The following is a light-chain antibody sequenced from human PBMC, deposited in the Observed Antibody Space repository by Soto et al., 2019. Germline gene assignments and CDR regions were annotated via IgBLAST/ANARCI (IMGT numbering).Light chain of an antibody. CDR3: QQYKNWPPVT. CDR2: GAS. Sequence: EIVLTQSPVTLSVSPGERATLSCRASQSVTTSLAWYQQKPGQAPRLLIYGASTRATGIPVRFSGSGSGTEFTLTISSLQSEDFGLYYCQQYKNWPPVTFGQGTKLEIK. CDR1: QSVTTS. J-gene: IGKJ2*01. V-gene: IGKV3-15*01.